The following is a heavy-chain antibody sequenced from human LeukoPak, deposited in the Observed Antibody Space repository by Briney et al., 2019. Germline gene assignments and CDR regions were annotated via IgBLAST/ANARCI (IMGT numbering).Heavy chain of an antibody. V-gene: IGHV4-39*07. J-gene: IGHJ4*02. CDR1: GGSISSSSYY. D-gene: IGHD6-19*01. CDR2: IYYSGST. Sequence: PSETLSLTCTVSGGSISSSSYYWGWIRQPPGKGLEWIGSIYYSGSTYFNPSLKSRVTISVDTSKNQFSLKLSSVTAADTAVYYCARVGEDSSGWYDYWGQGTLVTVSS. CDR3: ARVGEDSSGWYDY.